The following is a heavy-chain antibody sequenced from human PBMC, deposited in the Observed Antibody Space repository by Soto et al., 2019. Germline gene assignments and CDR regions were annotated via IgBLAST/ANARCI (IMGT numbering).Heavy chain of an antibody. CDR1: GGSISSGGHY. Sequence: QVQLQESGPGLVKPSQTLSLTCTVSGGSISSGGHYWSWIRQHPGKGLEWIGYISYSGSTYYNPSLKSRITISVDTSKNQFSLKLSSVTAADTAVYYCARRGNSIGYYYYFDYWGQGTLVTVSS. J-gene: IGHJ4*02. CDR3: ARRGNSIGYYYYFDY. CDR2: ISYSGST. D-gene: IGHD3-22*01. V-gene: IGHV4-31*03.